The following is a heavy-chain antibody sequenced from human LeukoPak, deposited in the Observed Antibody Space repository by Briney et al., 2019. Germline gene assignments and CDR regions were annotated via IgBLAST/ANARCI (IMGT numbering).Heavy chain of an antibody. CDR2: ISISSTTI. Sequence: PGGPLRLSCAASGFIFSSYSMNWVRQAPGKGLEWVSYISISSTTISYADSVRGRFTISSDNAKNSLYLQMSSLRAEDTAVYYCARDTHYSLDYWGRGTLVIVSS. V-gene: IGHV3-48*01. D-gene: IGHD2-21*01. CDR1: GFIFSSYS. J-gene: IGHJ4*02. CDR3: ARDTHYSLDY.